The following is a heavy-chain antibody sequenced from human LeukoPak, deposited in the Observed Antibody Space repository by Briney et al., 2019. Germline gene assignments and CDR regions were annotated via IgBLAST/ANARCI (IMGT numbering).Heavy chain of an antibody. CDR2: ISSSSTYI. Sequence: NPGGSLRLSCAASGFSFSTYYVNWVRQAPGKGLELVSCISSSSTYIYYADSVRGRFAISRDNAKNSLYLQMNSLRAEDTAVYYCARESHGSFDYWGQGSLVTVSS. J-gene: IGHJ4*02. CDR1: GFSFSTYY. V-gene: IGHV3-21*01. CDR3: ARESHGSFDY.